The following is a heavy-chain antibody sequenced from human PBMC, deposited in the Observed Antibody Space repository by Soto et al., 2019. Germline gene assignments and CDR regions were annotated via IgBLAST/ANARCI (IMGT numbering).Heavy chain of an antibody. Sequence: SETLSLTCTVSGGSISSSSYYWGWIRQPPGKGLEWIGSIYYSGSTYYNPSLKSRVTISVDTSKNQFSLKLGSVTAADTAVYYCVPGGSGYDDAFDIWGQGTMVTVSS. D-gene: IGHD5-12*01. CDR2: IYYSGST. J-gene: IGHJ3*02. V-gene: IGHV4-39*01. CDR3: VPGGSGYDDAFDI. CDR1: GGSISSSSYY.